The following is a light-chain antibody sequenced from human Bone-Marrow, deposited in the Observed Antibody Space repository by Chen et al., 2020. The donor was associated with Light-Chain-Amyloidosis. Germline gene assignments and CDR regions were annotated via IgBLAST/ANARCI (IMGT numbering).Light chain of an antibody. CDR3: QQYKTFTFT. J-gene: IGKJ2*01. CDR2: KAS. CDR1: QDIGDW. Sequence: DTRKTQSPSTLPASVGDRVTIPCRARQDIGDWLAWFQHKPGRAPNLLIYKASNVKSGVPSRFTGSGSGTEFTLTISSLQPDDFATYFCQQYKTFTFTFGQGTKL. V-gene: IGKV1-5*03.